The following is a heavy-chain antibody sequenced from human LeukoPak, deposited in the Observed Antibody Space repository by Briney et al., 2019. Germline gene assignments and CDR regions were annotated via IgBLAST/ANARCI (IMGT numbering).Heavy chain of an antibody. J-gene: IGHJ4*02. Sequence: ASVKVSCKASGGTFSSYAISWVRQAPGQGLEWMGGIIPIFGTANYAQKFQGRVTITADESTSTAYMELNSLRAEDTAVYYCARETGSAVGSTDFDYWGQGTLVTVSS. CDR1: GGTFSSYA. CDR2: IIPIFGTA. D-gene: IGHD4-17*01. CDR3: ARETGSAVGSTDFDY. V-gene: IGHV1-69*13.